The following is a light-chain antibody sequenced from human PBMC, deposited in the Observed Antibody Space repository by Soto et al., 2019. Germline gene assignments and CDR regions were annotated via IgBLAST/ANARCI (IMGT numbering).Light chain of an antibody. V-gene: IGKV3-11*01. J-gene: IGKJ4*01. CDR2: DAS. CDR1: QSVSSY. Sequence: EIVLTQSPATLSLSPGERATLSCRASQSVSSYLAWYQQKPGQAPRLLIYDASNRATGIPARFSGSGSGTDFTLTISSLEPEDFAVYYCQQRSNRPRTFGGGTKV. CDR3: QQRSNRPRT.